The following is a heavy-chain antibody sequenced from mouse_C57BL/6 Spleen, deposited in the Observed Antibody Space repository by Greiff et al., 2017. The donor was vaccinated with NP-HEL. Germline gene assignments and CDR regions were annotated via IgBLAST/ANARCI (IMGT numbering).Heavy chain of an antibody. V-gene: IGHV5-17*01. CDR1: GFTFSDYG. Sequence: EVHLVESGGGLVKPGGSLKLSCAASGFTFSDYGMHWVRQAPEKGLEWVAYISSGSSTIYYADTVKGRFTISRDNAKNTLFLQMTSLRSEDTAMYYCARGITYYFDYWGQGTTLTVSS. D-gene: IGHD2-4*01. CDR2: ISSGSSTI. CDR3: ARGITYYFDY. J-gene: IGHJ2*01.